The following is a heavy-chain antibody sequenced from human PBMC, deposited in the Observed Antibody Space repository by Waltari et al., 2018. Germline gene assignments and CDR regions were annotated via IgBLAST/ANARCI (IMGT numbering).Heavy chain of an antibody. CDR2: IDRTSSRI. CDR3: ARDAGGFDY. V-gene: IGHV3-48*04. J-gene: IGHJ4*02. D-gene: IGHD1-1*01. Sequence: EVQLVESGGGLVQPGGSLRLSGAASGFTFSSYAMNGVRQAPGKGREWLSFIDRTSSRIFYADSVKGRFTVSRDNAKNSLYLQMYSLRAEDTAVYYCARDAGGFDYWGQGTLVTVSS. CDR1: GFTFSSYA.